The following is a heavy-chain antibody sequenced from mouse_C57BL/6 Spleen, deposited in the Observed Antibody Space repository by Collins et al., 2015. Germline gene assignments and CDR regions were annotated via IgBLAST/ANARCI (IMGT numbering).Heavy chain of an antibody. D-gene: IGHD2-4*01. CDR3: ARGGNDYDAYAMDY. J-gene: IGHJ4*01. CDR2: INPDSSTI. CDR1: GFDFSRYW. Sequence: EVKLLESGGGLVQPGGSLKLSCAASGFDFSRYWMSWVRQAPGKGLEWIGEINPDSSTINYTPSLKDKFIISRDNAKNTLYLQMSKVRSEDTALYYCARGGNDYDAYAMDYWGQGTSVTVSS. V-gene: IGHV4-1*02.